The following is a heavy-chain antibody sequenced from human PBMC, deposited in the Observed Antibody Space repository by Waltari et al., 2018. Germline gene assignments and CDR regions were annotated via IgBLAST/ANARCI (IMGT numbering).Heavy chain of an antibody. D-gene: IGHD3-22*01. J-gene: IGHJ4*02. Sequence: EVQLLESGGGLVQPGGSLRLSCAASGFTFSSYAMSWVRPAPGKGLEWVSAISGSGGSTYYADSVKGRFTISRDNSKNTLYLQMNSLRAEDTAVYYCAKVRYYYDSSGYYLDYWGQGTLVTVSS. CDR2: ISGSGGST. CDR1: GFTFSSYA. CDR3: AKVRYYYDSSGYYLDY. V-gene: IGHV3-23*01.